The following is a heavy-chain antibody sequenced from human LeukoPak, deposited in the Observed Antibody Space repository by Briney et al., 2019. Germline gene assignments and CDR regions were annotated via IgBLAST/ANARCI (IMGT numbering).Heavy chain of an antibody. V-gene: IGHV4-4*02. J-gene: IGHJ2*01. D-gene: IGHD1-26*01. CDR2: IYHSGST. CDR3: AISQRWEDWYFDL. Sequence: PSETLSLTCAVSGGSISSSNWWSWVRQPPGKGLEWIGEIYHSGSTNYNPSLKSRVTISVDTSKNQFSLKLSSVTAADTAVYYCAISQRWEDWYFDLWGRGTLVTVSS. CDR1: GGSISSSNW.